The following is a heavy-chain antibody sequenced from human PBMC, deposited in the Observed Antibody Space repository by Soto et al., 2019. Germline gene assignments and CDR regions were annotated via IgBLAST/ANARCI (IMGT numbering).Heavy chain of an antibody. CDR1: GGSFSGYY. CDR3: ARSLVVWYGELSRRGGYYYYMDV. V-gene: IGHV4-34*01. Sequence: QVQLQQWGAGLLKPSETLSLTCAVDGGSFSGYYWSWIRQTPGKGLEWLGEINDSGSTKHNPSLKSRVTIFEDTPKNQFALKLSSVTAADTAVYDCARSLVVWYGELSRRGGYYYYMDVWGKGTTVTVSS. CDR2: INDSGST. J-gene: IGHJ6*03. D-gene: IGHD3-10*01.